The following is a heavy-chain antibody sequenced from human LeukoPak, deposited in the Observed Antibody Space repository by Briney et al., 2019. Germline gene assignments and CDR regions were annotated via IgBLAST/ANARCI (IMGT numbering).Heavy chain of an antibody. J-gene: IGHJ4*02. D-gene: IGHD3-22*01. CDR2: MNPNSGNT. CDR1: GYTFTSYD. V-gene: IGHV1-8*01. Sequence: ASVKVSCKASGYTFTSYDINWVRQATGQGLEWMGGMNPNSGNTGYAQKFQGRVTMTRNTSISAAYMELSSLRSEDTAVYYCARGRGGYYYDTINDYWGQGTLVTVSS. CDR3: ARGRGGYYYDTINDY.